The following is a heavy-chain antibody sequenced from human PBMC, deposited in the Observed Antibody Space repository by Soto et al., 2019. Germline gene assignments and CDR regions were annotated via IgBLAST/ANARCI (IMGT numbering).Heavy chain of an antibody. CDR2: ISNDGSNK. J-gene: IGHJ4*02. CDR1: GFTFSSYG. V-gene: IGHV3-30*18. D-gene: IGHD1-1*01. Sequence: QVQLVESGGGVVQPGRSLRLSCAASGFTFSSYGMHWVRQAPRKGLEWVAVISNDGSNKYYADSVKGRFTISRDNSKNTLYRQMNSLRAEDTAVYYCAKDRTTGIFYFDYWGQGTLVTVSS. CDR3: AKDRTTGIFYFDY.